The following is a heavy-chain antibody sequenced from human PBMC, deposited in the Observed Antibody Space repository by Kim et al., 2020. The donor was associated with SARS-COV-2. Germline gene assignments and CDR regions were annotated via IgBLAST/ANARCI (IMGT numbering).Heavy chain of an antibody. J-gene: IGHJ5*02. D-gene: IGHD5-12*01. Sequence: GGPGSSSCCKWGGIRQPPGKGLEWLGSIYYSGITYYNPSLKSRVTVSVDTSKNQFSLKLSSVTAADTAVYYCARHGLWLTRAESWGQGTLAT. CDR3: ARHGLWLTRAES. CDR2: IYYSGIT. V-gene: IGHV4-39*01. CDR1: GGPGSSSCCK.